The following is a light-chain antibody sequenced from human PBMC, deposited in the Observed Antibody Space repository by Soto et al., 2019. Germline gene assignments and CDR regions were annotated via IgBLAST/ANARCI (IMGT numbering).Light chain of an antibody. J-gene: IGLJ3*02. CDR3: CSYAGSTTWV. CDR1: GSDVRSYDL. CDR2: EAS. V-gene: IGLV2-23*01. Sequence: QSALTQPASVSGSPGQSITISCTGTGSDVRSYDLVSWYQQHPGKAPKLMIFEASKRPSGVSDRFSGSKSGNTASLTIFGLQAEDEADYYCCSYAGSTTWVFGGGTKLTVL.